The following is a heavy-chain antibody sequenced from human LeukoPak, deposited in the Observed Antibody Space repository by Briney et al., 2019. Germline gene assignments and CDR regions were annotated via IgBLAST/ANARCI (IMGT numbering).Heavy chain of an antibody. CDR2: ISPDGSGT. V-gene: IGHV3-74*01. Sequence: QPGGSLRLSCAASGFNFSNYWMYWVRHGPGKGLLWVSRISPDGSGTTYADSVKGRFVISRDNAQNTVYLQMSSLRPEDTAVYYCAREYSSSSGRAFDHWGQGTLVTASS. D-gene: IGHD6-6*01. CDR1: GFNFSNYW. J-gene: IGHJ4*02. CDR3: AREYSSSSGRAFDH.